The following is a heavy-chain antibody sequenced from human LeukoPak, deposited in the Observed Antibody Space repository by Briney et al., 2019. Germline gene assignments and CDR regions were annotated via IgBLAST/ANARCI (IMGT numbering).Heavy chain of an antibody. CDR3: ARGTYHYDNSGPANWFDP. Sequence: PSQTLSLTCAVSGGSIIRGGYSWSWIRQPPGKGLEWIGHIYYSGDTYYNPSLRSRLTISVDGSKNQFSLKLSSVTAADTAVYYCARGTYHYDNSGPANWFDPWGQGALVTVSS. CDR2: IYYSGDT. J-gene: IGHJ5*02. CDR1: GGSIIRGGYS. D-gene: IGHD3-22*01. V-gene: IGHV4-30-2*01.